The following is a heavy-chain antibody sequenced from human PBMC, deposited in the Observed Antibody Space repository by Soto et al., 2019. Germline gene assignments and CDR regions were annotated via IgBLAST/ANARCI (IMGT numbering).Heavy chain of an antibody. CDR3: ARDPNDSSGYRGGGGDHDY. D-gene: IGHD3-22*01. Sequence: GGSLRLSCAASGFTFSSYAMSWVRQAPGKGLEWVSAISGSGGSTYYADSVKGRFTISRDNSKNTLYLQMNSLRAEDTAVYYCARDPNDSSGYRGGGGDHDYWGQGTLVTVSS. CDR2: ISGSGGST. V-gene: IGHV3-23*01. J-gene: IGHJ4*02. CDR1: GFTFSSYA.